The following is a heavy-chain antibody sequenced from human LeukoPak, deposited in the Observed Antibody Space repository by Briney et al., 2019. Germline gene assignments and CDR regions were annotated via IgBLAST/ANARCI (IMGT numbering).Heavy chain of an antibody. D-gene: IGHD2-2*02. CDR3: ARHFGYCSSTSCYNYFDY. CDR2: IYYSGST. Sequence: SETLSLTCTVSGGSISSYYWSWIRQPPGKGLEWIGYIYYSGSTNYNPSLKSRVTISVDTSKNQFSLKPSSVTAADTAVYYCARHFGYCSSTSCYNYFDYWGQGTLVTVSS. CDR1: GGSISSYY. J-gene: IGHJ4*02. V-gene: IGHV4-59*08.